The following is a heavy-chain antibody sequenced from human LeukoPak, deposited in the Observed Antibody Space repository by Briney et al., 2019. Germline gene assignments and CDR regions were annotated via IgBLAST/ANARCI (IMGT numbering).Heavy chain of an antibody. J-gene: IGHJ4*02. D-gene: IGHD6-13*01. V-gene: IGHV4-59*01. CDR3: AREGIAAAAFDY. Sequence: SETLSPTCTVSGGSISSYYWTWIRQPPGKGLEWIGYIFYSGSTNYNPSLKSRVTISVETSKNHFSLQLSSVTAADTAVYYCAREGIAAAAFDYWGQGTLITVSA. CDR1: GGSISSYY. CDR2: IFYSGST.